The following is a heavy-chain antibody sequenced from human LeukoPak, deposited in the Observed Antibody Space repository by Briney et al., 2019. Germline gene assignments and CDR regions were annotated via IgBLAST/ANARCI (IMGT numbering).Heavy chain of an antibody. CDR2: IYNSGST. CDR1: GDSISIYY. D-gene: IGHD3-10*01. CDR3: ARDRELGY. Sequence: SETLSLTCSVSGDSISIYYWSWIRQPPGKGLEWIGYIYNSGSTNYNPSLKSRVTISVDTSKNQFSLKLTSGTAADTAGYDCARDRELGYWGQGTLVTVSS. J-gene: IGHJ4*02. V-gene: IGHV4-59*01.